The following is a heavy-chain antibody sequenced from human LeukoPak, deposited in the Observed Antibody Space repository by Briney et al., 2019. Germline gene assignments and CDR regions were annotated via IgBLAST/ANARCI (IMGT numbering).Heavy chain of an antibody. CDR1: GYTFTGYY. CDR2: ISAYNGNT. CDR3: ARERGYSYGDYYYYGMDV. Sequence: ASVKVSCKASGYTFTGYYMHWVRQAPGQGLEWMGWISAYNGNTNYAQKLQGRVTMTTDTSTSTAYMELRSLRSDDTAVYYCARERGYSYGDYYYYGMDVWGQGTTVTVSS. V-gene: IGHV1-18*04. D-gene: IGHD5-18*01. J-gene: IGHJ6*02.